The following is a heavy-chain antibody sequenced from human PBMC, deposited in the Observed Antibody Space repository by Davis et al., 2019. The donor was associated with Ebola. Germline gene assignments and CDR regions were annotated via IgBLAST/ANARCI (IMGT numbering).Heavy chain of an antibody. CDR2: MNPNSGNT. Sequence: VKVSCQASGYTFTGYYMHWVRQAPGQGLEWMGWMNPNSGNTGYAQKFQGRVTMTRNTSISTAYMELSSLRSEDTAVYYCALGIFGLDYWGQGTLVTVSS. CDR3: ALGIFGLDY. CDR1: GYTFTGYY. J-gene: IGHJ4*02. D-gene: IGHD3/OR15-3a*01. V-gene: IGHV1-8*02.